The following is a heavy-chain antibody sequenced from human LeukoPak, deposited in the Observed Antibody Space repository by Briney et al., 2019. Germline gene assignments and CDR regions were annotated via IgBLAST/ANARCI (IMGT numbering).Heavy chain of an antibody. CDR1: GGSISSGSYY. D-gene: IGHD6-13*01. Sequence: SQTLSLTCTVSGGSISSGSYYWSWIRQPAGKGLEWIGRIYTSGSTNYNPSLKSRVTISVDTSKNQFSLKLSSVTAADTAVYYCARDRGGSWHYYYYMDVWGKGTTVTISS. J-gene: IGHJ6*03. CDR3: ARDRGGSWHYYYYMDV. CDR2: IYTSGST. V-gene: IGHV4-61*02.